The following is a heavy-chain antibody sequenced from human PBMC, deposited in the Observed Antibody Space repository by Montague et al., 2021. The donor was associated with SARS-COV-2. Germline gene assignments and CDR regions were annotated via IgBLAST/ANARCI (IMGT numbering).Heavy chain of an antibody. J-gene: IGHJ3*02. V-gene: IGHV4-59*02. Sequence: SETLSLTCTVSGASVGSSAWGWIRQSPGKGLEWIGYFYSVGSTDYNPSLKSRATISRDTSKNQFSLKVRSVTAADTAAYYCARETMTADAFDIWGQGTMVTVSS. CDR2: FYSVGST. D-gene: IGHD1-14*01. CDR3: ARETMTADAFDI. CDR1: GASVGSSA.